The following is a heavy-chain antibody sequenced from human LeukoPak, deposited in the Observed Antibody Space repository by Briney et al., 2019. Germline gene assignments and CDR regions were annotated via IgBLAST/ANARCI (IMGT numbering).Heavy chain of an antibody. D-gene: IGHD5-18*01. CDR3: ARAVRGYSYAHLPY. CDR2: ISAYDGNT. J-gene: IGHJ4*02. V-gene: IGHV1-18*01. CDR1: GYTFSSYG. Sequence: GASAKVSCKASGYTFSSYGISWVRQAPGQGLEWMGWISAYDGNTDYAQNLQGRVTMTTDTSTSTAYMELRSLRSDDTAVYYCARAVRGYSYAHLPYWGQGTLVTV.